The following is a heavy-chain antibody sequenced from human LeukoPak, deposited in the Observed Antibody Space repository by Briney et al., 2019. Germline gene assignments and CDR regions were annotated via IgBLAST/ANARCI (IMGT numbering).Heavy chain of an antibody. CDR2: ISSSGSTI. CDR1: GFTFSDYY. V-gene: IGHV3-11*01. Sequence: GGSLRLFCAASGFTFSDYYMSWIRQAPGKGLEWVSYISSSGSTIYYADAVNGRITISKDNAKNSLYLQKNSLTAEDTAVYCCARAVRFLEWLFEYYFDYWGQGTLVIVSA. CDR3: ARAVRFLEWLFEYYFDY. D-gene: IGHD3-3*01. J-gene: IGHJ4*02.